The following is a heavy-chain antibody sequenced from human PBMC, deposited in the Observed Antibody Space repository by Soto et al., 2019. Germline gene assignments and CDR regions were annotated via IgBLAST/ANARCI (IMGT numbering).Heavy chain of an antibody. D-gene: IGHD2-21*02. V-gene: IGHV4-39*01. J-gene: IGHJ4*02. Sequence: NPSETLSLTCIVSGGSISSSSYYWVWLRQPPGRGLEWIGSIYYSGRNYYDPSYKSRFTISIDTSKSQFSLKLSSVTATDTAVYYCARQRTTVVTQAYFDHWGQGALVTVSS. CDR2: IYYSGRN. CDR3: ARQRTTVVTQAYFDH. CDR1: GGSISSSSYY.